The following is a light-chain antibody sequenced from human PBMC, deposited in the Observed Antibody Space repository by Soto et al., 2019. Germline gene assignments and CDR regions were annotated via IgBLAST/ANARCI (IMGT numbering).Light chain of an antibody. CDR1: SSDVGSYNI. CDR2: EVS. V-gene: IGLV2-23*02. CDR3: CSYAGSSTVV. Sequence: QSVLTQPASVSGSPGQAITISCTGTSSDVGSYNIVSWYQQHPGKAPKLMIYEVSKRPSGVSNRFSGSKSGNTASLTISGLQAEDEADYYCCSYAGSSTVVFGTGTKLTVL. J-gene: IGLJ1*01.